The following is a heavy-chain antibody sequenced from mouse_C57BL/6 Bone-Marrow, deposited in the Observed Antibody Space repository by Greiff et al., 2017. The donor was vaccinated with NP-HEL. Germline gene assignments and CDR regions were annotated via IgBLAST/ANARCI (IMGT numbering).Heavy chain of an antibody. J-gene: IGHJ1*03. D-gene: IGHD2-2*01. Sequence: VQLQQPGAELVKPGASVKLSCKASGYTFTSYWMHWVKQRPGQGLEWIGMIHPNSGSTNYNEKFKSKATLTVDKSSSTAYMQLSSLTSEDSAVYDCARGISTMVTYWYFDVWGTGTTVTVSS. CDR1: GYTFTSYW. CDR3: ARGISTMVTYWYFDV. V-gene: IGHV1-64*01. CDR2: IHPNSGST.